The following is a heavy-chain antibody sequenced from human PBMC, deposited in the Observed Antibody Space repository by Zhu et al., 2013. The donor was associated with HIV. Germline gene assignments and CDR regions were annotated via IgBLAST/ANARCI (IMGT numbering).Heavy chain of an antibody. CDR2: IDHTGRT. CDR1: GGSMSSNYW. V-gene: IGHV4-4*02. D-gene: IGHD2-2*01. CDR3: ARGSQLISSTRCSDCWFDP. Sequence: QVQLQESGQGLVKPSGTLPLTCVVSGGSMSSNYWWSWLRQPPGKGLEWIGDIDHTGRTEYNPSVKSRVTISVDKSKNHFSLRLTSVTAADTAVYYCARGSQLISSTRCSDCWFDPWGQGSLVTVSS. J-gene: IGHJ5*02.